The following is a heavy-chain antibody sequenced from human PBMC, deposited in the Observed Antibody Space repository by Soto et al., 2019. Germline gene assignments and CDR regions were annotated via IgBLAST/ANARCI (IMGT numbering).Heavy chain of an antibody. Sequence: EVQLVESGGGLVQPGGSLRLSCAASGFTFSSYSMNWVRQAPGKGLEWVSYISSSSSTIYYADSVKGRFTISRDNAKNSLYLQMNSLRAEDTAVYYCARGSRAWFDPWGQGTLVTVSS. V-gene: IGHV3-48*01. D-gene: IGHD3-10*01. J-gene: IGHJ5*02. CDR1: GFTFSSYS. CDR2: ISSSSSTI. CDR3: ARGSRAWFDP.